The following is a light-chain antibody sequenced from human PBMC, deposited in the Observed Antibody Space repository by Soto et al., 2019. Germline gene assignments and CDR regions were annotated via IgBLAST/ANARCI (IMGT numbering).Light chain of an antibody. V-gene: IGKV3-20*01. CDR1: QSVSRSY. CDR2: GAS. J-gene: IGKJ2*01. CDR3: QQYGSSPL. Sequence: VLTQSPSTLSWSPGERATLSCRASQSVSRSYLAWYQQKIGQAPRLLIYGASTRATGIPDRFSGSGSGTDFTLTISTLEPEAFAVYYCQQYGSSPLFGQGTKLEIK.